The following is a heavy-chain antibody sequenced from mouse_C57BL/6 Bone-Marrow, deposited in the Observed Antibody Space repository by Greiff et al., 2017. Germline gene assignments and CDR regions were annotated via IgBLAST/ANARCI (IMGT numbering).Heavy chain of an antibody. CDR1: GFNIKDDD. J-gene: IGHJ2*01. CDR2: IDPENGDT. CDR3: TNSNYVFDY. D-gene: IGHD2-5*01. V-gene: IGHV14-4*01. Sequence: EVHLVESGAELVRPGASVTLSCTASGFNIKDDDMHWVKQRPEQGLEWIGWIDPENGDTEYASKFQGQATITADTSSNTAYLQLSSLTSEDTAVYYCTNSNYVFDYWGQGTTLTVSS.